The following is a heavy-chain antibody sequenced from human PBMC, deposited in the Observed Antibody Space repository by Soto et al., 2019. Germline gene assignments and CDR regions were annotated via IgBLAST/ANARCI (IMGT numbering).Heavy chain of an antibody. CDR1: GYTFTGHY. Sequence: ASGKVSWKASGYTFTGHYMHWVRQAPGQGLEWMGWINPNSGGTNYAQKFQGRVTMTRDTSISTAYMELSRLRSDDTAVYYCARDGRRVEMATINWFDPWGQGTLVTVSS. CDR2: INPNSGGT. V-gene: IGHV1-2*02. D-gene: IGHD5-12*01. J-gene: IGHJ5*02. CDR3: ARDGRRVEMATINWFDP.